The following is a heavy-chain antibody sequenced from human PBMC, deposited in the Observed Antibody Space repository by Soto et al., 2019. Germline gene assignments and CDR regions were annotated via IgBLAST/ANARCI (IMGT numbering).Heavy chain of an antibody. CDR1: GITFSSYA. D-gene: IGHD3-3*01. CDR2: ISYDGSNK. V-gene: IGHV3-30-3*01. Sequence: PGGSLRLSCAASGITFSSYAMHWVRQAPGQGLEWVAVISYDGSNKYYADSVKGRFTISRDNSKNTLYLQMKSLRAEDTAVYYCARGNAWDYDFWRTYFDYWGQGTLVTVSS. J-gene: IGHJ4*02. CDR3: ARGNAWDYDFWRTYFDY.